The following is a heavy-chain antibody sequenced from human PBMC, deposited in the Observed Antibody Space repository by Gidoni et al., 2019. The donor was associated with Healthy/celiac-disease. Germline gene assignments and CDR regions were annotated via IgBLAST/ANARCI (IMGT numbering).Heavy chain of an antibody. J-gene: IGHJ4*02. CDR2: IYYSGST. Sequence: QLQLQESGPGLVTPSATLSLTCTVSGGSISSSSYYWGWIRQPPGKGLEWIGSIYYSGSTYYNPSLKSRVTISVDTSKNQFSLKLSSVTAADTAVYYCARHLYSYGIFDYWGQGTLVTVSS. CDR1: GGSISSSSYY. V-gene: IGHV4-39*01. D-gene: IGHD5-18*01. CDR3: ARHLYSYGIFDY.